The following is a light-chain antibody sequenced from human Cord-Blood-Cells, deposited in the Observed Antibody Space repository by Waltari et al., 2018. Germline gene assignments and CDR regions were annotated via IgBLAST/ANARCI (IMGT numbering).Light chain of an antibody. CDR3: QQSYSTPYT. V-gene: IGKV1-39*01. J-gene: IGKJ2*01. CDR2: AAS. Sequence: DIQMTWFPSSLSQSVVDRDTITCRASQRITRYLNWYQQKPGNAPKLLIYAASRLQSGVPSRFSGSGSGTEFTLTFSSLQTEDFAAYYCQQSYSTPYTFGQGTKLEIK. CDR1: QRITRY.